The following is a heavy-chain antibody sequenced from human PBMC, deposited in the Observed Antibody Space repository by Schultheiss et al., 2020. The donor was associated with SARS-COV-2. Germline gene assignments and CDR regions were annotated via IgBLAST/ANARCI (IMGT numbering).Heavy chain of an antibody. CDR3: ARGSRSIATNFDY. J-gene: IGHJ4*02. CDR2: IYTSGST. CDR1: GGSISSGGYY. D-gene: IGHD6-6*01. Sequence: SETLSLTCTVSGGSISSGGYYWSWIRQPAGKGLEWIGRIYTSGSTNYNPSLKSRVTISVDTSKNQFSLKLSSVTAADTAVYYCARGSRSIATNFDYWGQGTLVTVSS. V-gene: IGHV4-61*02.